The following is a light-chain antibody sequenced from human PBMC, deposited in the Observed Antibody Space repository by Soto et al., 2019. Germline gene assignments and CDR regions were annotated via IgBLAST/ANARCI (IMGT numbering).Light chain of an antibody. CDR1: SRDVGSYNL. CDR3: CSYAGSSTPVV. CDR2: EGS. J-gene: IGLJ2*01. Sequence: QSALTQPASVSGSPGQSITISCTGTSRDVGSYNLVSWYQQHPGKAPKLMIYEGSKRPSGVSNRFSGSKSGNTASLTISGLQAEDEADYYCCSYAGSSTPVVFGGGNKLTVL. V-gene: IGLV2-23*01.